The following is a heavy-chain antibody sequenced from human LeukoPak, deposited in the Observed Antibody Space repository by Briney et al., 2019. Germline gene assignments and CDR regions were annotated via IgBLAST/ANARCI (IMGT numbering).Heavy chain of an antibody. CDR3: TNTPLTAVTRFDY. J-gene: IGHJ4*02. D-gene: IGHD4-17*01. CDR1: GYTFTGYY. CDR2: NNPNSGDT. V-gene: IGHV1-2*02. Sequence: ASVTVSCKASGYTFTGYYTHWVRQAPGQGHEWMGWNNPNSGDTNYAQKFQGRVTLTRDTSISTAYMELSSLRSDDTAVYYCTNTPLTAVTRFDYWGQGTLVTVSS.